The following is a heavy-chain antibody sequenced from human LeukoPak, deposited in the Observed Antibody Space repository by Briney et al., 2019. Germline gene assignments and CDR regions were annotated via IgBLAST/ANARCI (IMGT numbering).Heavy chain of an antibody. V-gene: IGHV4-30-2*01. CDR1: GGSISSGSYS. CDR3: AGGYSSSAVDY. CDR2: IYPRGST. D-gene: IGHD6-6*01. Sequence: PSETLSLTCAVSGGSISSGSYSWSWIRQPPGKGLEWIGYIYPRGSTYYNPSLKSRVILSLDKSANQFSLKLSSVTAADTAVYYCAGGYSSSAVDYWGQGTLVTVSS. J-gene: IGHJ4*02.